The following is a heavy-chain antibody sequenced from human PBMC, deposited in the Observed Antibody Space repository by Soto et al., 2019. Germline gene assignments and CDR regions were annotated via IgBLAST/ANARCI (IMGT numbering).Heavy chain of an antibody. CDR3: AKFFVETGGSSGWPWSFHY. CDR1: GFTFSSYA. D-gene: IGHD6-25*01. Sequence: EVQLLESGGGLVQPGGSLRLSCAASGFTFSSYAMSWVRQAPGKGLEWVSAVSGSGGTTYYAESVKGRFTISRDNSKNTLFLQMNSLRAEDTAVYYCAKFFVETGGSSGWPWSFHYWGQGTLVTVSS. V-gene: IGHV3-23*01. J-gene: IGHJ4*02. CDR2: VSGSGGTT.